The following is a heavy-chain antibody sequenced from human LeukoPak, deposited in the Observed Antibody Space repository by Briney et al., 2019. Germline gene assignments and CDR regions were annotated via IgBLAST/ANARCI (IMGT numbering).Heavy chain of an antibody. Sequence: SETLSLTCTVSGGSISSYYWSWIRQPPGKGLEWIGYIYYSGSTNYNPSLKSRVTISVDTSKNRFSLKLSSVTAADTAVYYCARAGYSSGWYSPWWFDPWGQGTLVTVSS. V-gene: IGHV4-59*01. CDR2: IYYSGST. J-gene: IGHJ5*02. CDR3: ARAGYSSGWYSPWWFDP. CDR1: GGSISSYY. D-gene: IGHD6-19*01.